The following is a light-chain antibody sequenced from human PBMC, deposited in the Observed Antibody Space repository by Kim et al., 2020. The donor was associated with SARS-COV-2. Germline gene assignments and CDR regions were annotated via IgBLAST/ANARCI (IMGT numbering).Light chain of an antibody. CDR1: QGISSY. CDR2: AAS. V-gene: IGKV1-9*01. J-gene: IGKJ4*01. CDR3: QQLKKYPLS. Sequence: AYVGDSVTITCRASQGISSYLGWYQQKPGRAPKLLIYAASSLQSGVPPRFSGSGSVTDFTLTISSLQPEDFATYYCQQLKKYPLSFGGGTKVEIK.